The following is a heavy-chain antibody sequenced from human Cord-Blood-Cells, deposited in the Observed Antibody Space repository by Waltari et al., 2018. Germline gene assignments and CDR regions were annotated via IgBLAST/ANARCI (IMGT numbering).Heavy chain of an antibody. D-gene: IGHD6-19*01. Sequence: QVQLQESGPGLVKPSETLSLTCTVPGGSVSSGSYYWSWIRQPPGKGLEWIGYIYYSGSTNYNPSLKSRVTISVDTSKNQFSLKLSSVTAADTAVYYCARSLDSSGWYGHYWGQGTLVTVSS. CDR2: IYYSGST. V-gene: IGHV4-61*01. J-gene: IGHJ4*02. CDR1: GGSVSSGSYY. CDR3: ARSLDSSGWYGHY.